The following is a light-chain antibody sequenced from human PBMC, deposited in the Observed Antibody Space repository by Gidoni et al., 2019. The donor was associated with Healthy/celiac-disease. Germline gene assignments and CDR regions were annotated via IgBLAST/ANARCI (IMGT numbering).Light chain of an antibody. J-gene: IGKJ4*01. Sequence: EIVLTQSPSTLSLSPGETATLSCRASQSVSSYLAWYQQKPGQAPRLLNYDASNRATGIPARFSGSGSGTDFTLTISSLEPEDFAVYYCQQRSNWPTFGGGTKVEIK. CDR2: DAS. V-gene: IGKV3-11*01. CDR1: QSVSSY. CDR3: QQRSNWPT.